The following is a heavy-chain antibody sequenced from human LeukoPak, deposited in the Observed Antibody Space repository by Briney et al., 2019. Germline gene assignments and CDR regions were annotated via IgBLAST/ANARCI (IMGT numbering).Heavy chain of an antibody. D-gene: IGHD6-19*01. CDR1: GFTFDDYA. V-gene: IGHV3-9*01. J-gene: IGHJ2*01. Sequence: GGSLRLSCAASGFTFDDYAMHWVRQAPRKGLEWVSGISWNSGSIGYADSVKGRFTISRDNAKNSLYLQMNSLRAEDTALYYCAKRAYSSGWYTDWYFDLWGRGTLVTVSS. CDR2: ISWNSGSI. CDR3: AKRAYSSGWYTDWYFDL.